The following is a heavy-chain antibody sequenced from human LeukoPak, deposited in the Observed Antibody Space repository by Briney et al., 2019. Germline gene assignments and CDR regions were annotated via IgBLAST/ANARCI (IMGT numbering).Heavy chain of an antibody. J-gene: IGHJ4*02. CDR3: TNGGGDSGYGNFDY. D-gene: IGHD5-12*01. CDR2: ISWNSDTR. CDR1: GFTFDDYA. V-gene: IGHV3-9*01. Sequence: PGGSLRLSCAVSGFTFDDYAMHWVRQVPGKGLEWVAGISWNSDTRGYVDSVKGRFTISRDNARNSLYLQMNSLRAEDTALYYFTNGGGDSGYGNFDYWGQGTLVTVSS.